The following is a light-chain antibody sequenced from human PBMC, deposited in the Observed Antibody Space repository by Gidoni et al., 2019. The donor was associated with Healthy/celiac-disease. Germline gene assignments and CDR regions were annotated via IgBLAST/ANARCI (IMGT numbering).Light chain of an antibody. J-gene: IGKJ4*01. V-gene: IGKV1-33*01. Sequence: DIQMTQSPSSLSASVGDRVTITCQASQDISNYLNWYQQKPGKAPKLLIYDASNLETGVPSRFSGSGSGTDFTFTISSLQPEDIATYYCQQFFGGGTKVEIK. CDR2: DAS. CDR1: QDISNY. CDR3: QQF.